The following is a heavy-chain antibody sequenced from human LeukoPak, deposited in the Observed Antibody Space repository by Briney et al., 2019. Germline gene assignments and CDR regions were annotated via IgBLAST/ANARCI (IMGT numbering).Heavy chain of an antibody. CDR3: ARGYDFFDP. Sequence: PSETLSLTCAVYGGSFSGYYWSWIRQPPGKGLEWIGEINHSGSTNYNPSLKSRVTMSVDTSKNQFSLKLSSVTAVDTAVYYCARGYDFFDPWGQGTLVTVSS. V-gene: IGHV4-34*01. CDR2: INHSGST. D-gene: IGHD3-3*01. J-gene: IGHJ5*02. CDR1: GGSFSGYY.